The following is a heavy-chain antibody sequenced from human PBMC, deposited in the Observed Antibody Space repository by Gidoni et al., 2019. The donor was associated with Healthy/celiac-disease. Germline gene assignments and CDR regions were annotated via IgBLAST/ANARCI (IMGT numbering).Heavy chain of an antibody. Sequence: QVQLVGSGGGVVQPGRSLRLSCAASGFTCSSYGMHGVRQAPGKGLGGVAVIWYDGSNKYYADSVKGRFTISRDNSKNTLYLQMNSLRAEDTAVYYCARELQLRDEDTYYYYGMDVWGQGTTVTVSS. V-gene: IGHV3-33*01. CDR3: ARELQLRDEDTYYYYGMDV. J-gene: IGHJ6*02. CDR2: IWYDGSNK. CDR1: GFTCSSYG. D-gene: IGHD2-2*01.